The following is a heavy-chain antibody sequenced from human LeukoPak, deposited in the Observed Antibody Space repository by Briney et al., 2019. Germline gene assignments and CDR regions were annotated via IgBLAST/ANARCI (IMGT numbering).Heavy chain of an antibody. CDR3: ARESSVVPAAIDY. CDR2: IYTSGST. D-gene: IGHD2-2*01. V-gene: IGHV4-61*02. Sequence: SETLSLTCTVSGDSISSDSYYWSWIRQPAGKGLEWIGRIYTSGSTNYNPSLKSRVTMSVDTSKNQFSLKLSSVTAADTAVYYCARESSVVPAAIDYWGQGTLVTVSS. J-gene: IGHJ4*02. CDR1: GDSISSDSYY.